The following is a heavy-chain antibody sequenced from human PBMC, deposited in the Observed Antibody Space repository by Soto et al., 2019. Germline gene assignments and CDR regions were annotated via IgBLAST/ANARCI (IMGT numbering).Heavy chain of an antibody. CDR1: GFTFSSHG. CDR3: VKNRHQSDY. CDR2: ISRSADSR. J-gene: IGHJ4*02. V-gene: IGHV3-23*01. Sequence: EVLLLESGGGLVKPGESLRLSCAASGFTFSSHGMSWVRQAPGKGLEWGAGISRSADSRHYAESVKGRFTISRDNSKSTLSLQMNSLRAEDTAIYYCVKNRHQSDYWGQGTLVTVSS.